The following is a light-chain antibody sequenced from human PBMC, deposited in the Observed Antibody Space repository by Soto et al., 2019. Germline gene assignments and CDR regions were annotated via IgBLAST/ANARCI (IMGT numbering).Light chain of an antibody. V-gene: IGKV1-5*03. CDR1: QSISTW. Sequence: DIQMTQSPSTLSASVGDRVTITCRASQSISTWLAWYQQKPGKAPKLLIYKASNLEGGVPSRFSGSGSETEFTITINSLQPDDVATSYCQKYNTYPLPFGGGTTVEIK. CDR2: KAS. J-gene: IGKJ4*01. CDR3: QKYNTYPLP.